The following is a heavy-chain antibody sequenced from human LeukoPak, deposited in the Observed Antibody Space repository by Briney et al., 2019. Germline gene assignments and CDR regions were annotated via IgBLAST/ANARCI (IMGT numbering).Heavy chain of an antibody. V-gene: IGHV5-51*01. CDR3: ATDSSGYHDAFDI. CDR2: IYPGDSDT. J-gene: IGHJ3*02. Sequence: GESLKISCKGSGYSFTSYWIGWVRQMPGKGLEWMGIIYPGDSDTRYSPSFQGQVTISAGKSISTAYLQWSGLKASDTAMYYCATDSSGYHDAFDIWGQGTMVTVSS. CDR1: GYSFTSYW. D-gene: IGHD3-22*01.